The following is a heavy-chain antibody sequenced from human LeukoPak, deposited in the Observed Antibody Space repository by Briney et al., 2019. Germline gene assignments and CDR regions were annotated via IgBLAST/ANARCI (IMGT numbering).Heavy chain of an antibody. Sequence: GGSLRLSCAASGFTFNSYWMSWVRQAPGKGLEWVANIKKDGSEKYYVDSVKGRFTISRDNAKNSLYLQMNSLRAEDTAVYFCARDAAARGSGSFGDWGQGTLVTVSS. V-gene: IGHV3-7*01. D-gene: IGHD3-10*01. CDR2: IKKDGSEK. J-gene: IGHJ4*02. CDR3: ARDAAARGSGSFGD. CDR1: GFTFNSYW.